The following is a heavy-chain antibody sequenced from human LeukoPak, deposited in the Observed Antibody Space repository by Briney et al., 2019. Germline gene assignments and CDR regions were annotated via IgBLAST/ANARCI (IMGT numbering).Heavy chain of an antibody. D-gene: IGHD3-10*01. CDR3: ARFSITMVRGVITNPFDY. CDR1: GFTFSSYW. V-gene: IGHV3-7*01. CDR2: IKQDGSEK. Sequence: GGSLRLSCAASGFTFSSYWMSWVRQAPGKGLEWVANIKQDGSEKYYVESVKGRFTISRDNAKNSLYLQMNSLRAEDTAVYYCARFSITMVRGVITNPFDYWGQGTLVTVSS. J-gene: IGHJ4*02.